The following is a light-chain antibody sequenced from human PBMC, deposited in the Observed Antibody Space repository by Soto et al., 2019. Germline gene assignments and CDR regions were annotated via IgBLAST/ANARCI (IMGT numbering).Light chain of an antibody. CDR1: SSDVGTYNL. CDR2: EVT. Sequence: LTQPASVSGSPGQSITISCTGASSDVGTYNLVSWYQQHPGKAPKLIISEVTKRPSGVSNRFSGSKSGNPASLTISGLLAEDEADYHCCSYAGYYLWVFGGGTKVTVL. CDR3: CSYAGYYLWV. V-gene: IGLV2-23*02. J-gene: IGLJ3*02.